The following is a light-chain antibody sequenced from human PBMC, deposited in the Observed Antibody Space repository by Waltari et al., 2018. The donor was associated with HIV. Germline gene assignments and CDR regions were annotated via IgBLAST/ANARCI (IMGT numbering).Light chain of an antibody. CDR1: ISNLGSNT. Sequence: QSVLTQPPSASGTPGQRVTIPCSGSISNLGSNTVNWYQQLPGKAPKLLIYTTNQRPSGVPDRFSGSKSGASASLAISGLQSDDEADYYCATWDDSLNGPVFGGGTKLTVL. CDR2: TTN. V-gene: IGLV1-44*01. CDR3: ATWDDSLNGPV. J-gene: IGLJ3*02.